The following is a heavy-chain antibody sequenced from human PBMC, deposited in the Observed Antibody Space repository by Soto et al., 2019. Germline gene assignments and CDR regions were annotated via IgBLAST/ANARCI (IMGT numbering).Heavy chain of an antibody. CDR1: GFNVSTNY. D-gene: IGHD3-9*01. Sequence: SGGSLRLSCAASGFNVSTNYMSWVRQAPGKGLEWVSVIYRGGSTYYADSVKGRFTISRHNSKNTLYLQMNSLRADDTAVYYCASTHYDIVTSYRPLDYWGQGTLVTVSS. J-gene: IGHJ4*02. CDR2: IYRGGST. V-gene: IGHV3-53*04. CDR3: ASTHYDIVTSYRPLDY.